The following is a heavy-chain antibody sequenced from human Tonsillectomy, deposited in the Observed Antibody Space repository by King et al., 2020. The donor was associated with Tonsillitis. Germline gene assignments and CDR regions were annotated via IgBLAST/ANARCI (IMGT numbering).Heavy chain of an antibody. J-gene: IGHJ4*01. CDR2: ISSSGTTV. CDR3: TRDQGCCTSTLFFAWFEY. Sequence: VQLVESGGGLVQPGGSLTLSCAVSGFTFRNYEFGWVRQAPGKGLEWGAYISSSGTTVLYANSVKGRFIVSRDNAQKSLYLKMNSLRAEDTAVYYCTRDQGCCTSTLFFAWFEYWGHGRLVTVSS. D-gene: IGHD2-2*01. CDR1: GFTFRNYE. V-gene: IGHV3-48*03.